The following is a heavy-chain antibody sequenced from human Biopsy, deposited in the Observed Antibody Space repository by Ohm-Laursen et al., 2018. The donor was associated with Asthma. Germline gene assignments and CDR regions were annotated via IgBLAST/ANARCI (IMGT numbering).Heavy chain of an antibody. CDR2: IVFASGAT. D-gene: IGHD2/OR15-2a*01. J-gene: IGHJ4*01. Sequence: VASVKVSCNSSGVALSGYTFEWVRQARGLGLEWIAWIVFASGATNYAQNFQDRLTVTRDMSADSVSMELRGLSSTDTAVYYCAAGRTSLQGESLIWGQGTLVSVSS. CDR3: AAGRTSLQGESLI. V-gene: IGHV1-58*01. CDR1: GVALSGYT.